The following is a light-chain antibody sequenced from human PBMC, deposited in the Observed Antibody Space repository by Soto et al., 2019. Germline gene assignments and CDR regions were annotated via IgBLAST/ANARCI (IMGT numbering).Light chain of an antibody. CDR2: EVS. V-gene: IGLV2-14*01. CDR1: SSDVGSYNY. Sequence: QSALTQAASVSGSPGQPITISCTGTSSDVGSYNYVSWYQQHPGKAPKLIIYEVSNRPSGVSNRFSGSKSGNTASLTVSGLQPEDEADYYCSSYAGSNKSVFGTGTKLTVL. CDR3: SSYAGSNKSV. J-gene: IGLJ1*01.